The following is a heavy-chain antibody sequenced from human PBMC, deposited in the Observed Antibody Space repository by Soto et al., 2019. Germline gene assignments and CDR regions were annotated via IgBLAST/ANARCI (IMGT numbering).Heavy chain of an antibody. CDR2: LYHIGST. V-gene: IGHV4-38-2*01. Sequence: LSLTCAVSGYSISSGNYWAWIRQPPGRGLEWIGSLYHIGSTHYNTSLKSRVTISVDTSKNHFSLELSSVTAADTAIYYCRSSTSCYDESCVDVWGQGTMVTVSS. CDR3: RSSTSCYDESCVDV. D-gene: IGHD2-2*01. J-gene: IGHJ6*02. CDR1: GYSISSGNY.